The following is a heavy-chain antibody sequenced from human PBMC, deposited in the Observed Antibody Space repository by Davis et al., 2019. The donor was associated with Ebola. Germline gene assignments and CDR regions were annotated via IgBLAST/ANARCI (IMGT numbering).Heavy chain of an antibody. Sequence: PSETLSLTCAVYGGSFSGYYWSWIRQPPGKGLEWIGEINQSGSTNYNPSLKSRVTISVDTSKNQFSLKLSSVTAADTAVYYCARDKYSITMLKGWFDPWGQGTLVTVSS. V-gene: IGHV4-34*01. CDR1: GGSFSGYY. CDR2: INQSGST. CDR3: ARDKYSITMLKGWFDP. J-gene: IGHJ5*02. D-gene: IGHD3-10*02.